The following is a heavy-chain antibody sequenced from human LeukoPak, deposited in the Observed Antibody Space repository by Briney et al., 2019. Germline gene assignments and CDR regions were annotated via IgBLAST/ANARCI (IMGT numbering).Heavy chain of an antibody. Sequence: PPETLSLTCTVSGGSISSYYWSWIRQPPGKGLEWIGYIYYSGSTNYNPSLKSRVTISVDTSKNQFSLKLSSVTAADTAVYYCARDVAAAGAPDAFDIWGQGTMVTVSS. CDR2: IYYSGST. CDR1: GGSISSYY. V-gene: IGHV4-59*01. J-gene: IGHJ3*02. D-gene: IGHD6-13*01. CDR3: ARDVAAAGAPDAFDI.